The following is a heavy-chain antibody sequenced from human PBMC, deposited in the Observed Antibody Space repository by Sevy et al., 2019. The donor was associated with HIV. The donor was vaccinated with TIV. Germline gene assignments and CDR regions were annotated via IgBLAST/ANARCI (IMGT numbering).Heavy chain of an antibody. J-gene: IGHJ6*02. CDR1: RLTFSSSS. Sequence: GGSLRLSCAASRLTFSSSSVNWVRQAPGKALEWVSYISSSSTTIYSADSVKGRFTISRDNAKNSLYLQMNSLRDEDTAVYYCARGFMGADYYYGMDVWGQGTTVTVSS. CDR3: ARGFMGADYYYGMDV. D-gene: IGHD3-3*01. CDR2: ISSSSTTI. V-gene: IGHV3-48*02.